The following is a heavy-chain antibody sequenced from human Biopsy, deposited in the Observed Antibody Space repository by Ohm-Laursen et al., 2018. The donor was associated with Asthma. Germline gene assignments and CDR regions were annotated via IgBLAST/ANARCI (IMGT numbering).Heavy chain of an antibody. CDR2: ISVYNGNT. Sequence: GSSVKVSCKASGYTFNSAGITWVRQAPGQGLGWMGWISVYNGNTKDAQKLQDRVTMITDTSTSTAYMELRSLRSDDTAVYFCARAVDYSHYYGIDVWGQGTTVTVS. D-gene: IGHD3-10*01. J-gene: IGHJ6*02. CDR3: ARAVDYSHYYGIDV. V-gene: IGHV1-18*01. CDR1: GYTFNSAG.